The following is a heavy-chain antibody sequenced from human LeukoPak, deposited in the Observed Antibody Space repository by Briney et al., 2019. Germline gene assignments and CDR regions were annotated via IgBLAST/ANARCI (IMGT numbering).Heavy chain of an antibody. V-gene: IGHV4-39*01. CDR3: ARHNGGGVGSYVAPGPPDYFDY. D-gene: IGHD1-26*01. J-gene: IGHJ4*02. CDR2: IYFSGST. CDR1: GDITHY. Sequence: SETLSLTCTVSGDITHYWGWIRQPPGKGLECIGSIYFSGSTYYNPSLRSRVTISLDTSKKQLSLKLSSVTAADTAVYYCARHNGGGVGSYVAPGPPDYFDYWGQGNLVTVST.